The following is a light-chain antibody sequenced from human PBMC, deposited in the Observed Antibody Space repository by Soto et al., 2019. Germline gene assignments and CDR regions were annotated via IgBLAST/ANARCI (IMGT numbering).Light chain of an antibody. V-gene: IGKV3-11*01. CDR2: DAS. CDR3: QRRSSWPPYT. Sequence: EIVLTQSPATLSLSPGERATLSCRASQSVSSYLAWYQQKPGQAPRLLIYDASNRATGIPARFSGSGSGTDFTRTISCLEPEDFAVYYCQRRSSWPPYTFGQGTKLEIK. CDR1: QSVSSY. J-gene: IGKJ2*01.